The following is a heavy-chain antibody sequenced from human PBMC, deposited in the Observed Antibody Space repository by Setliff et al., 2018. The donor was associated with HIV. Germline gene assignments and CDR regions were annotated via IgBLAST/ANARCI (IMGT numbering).Heavy chain of an antibody. J-gene: IGHJ6*03. CDR2: IYYSGNT. D-gene: IGHD3-10*01. Sequence: PSETLSLTCTVSGGSIKSSSYYWGWIRQPPGKGLEWIGSIYYSGNTYYNPSLKSRVTISVDTSKNQFSLKLRSVIAADTALYYCARGRNYGSPYFYYMDVWATGTTVTVSS. CDR3: ARGRNYGSPYFYYMDV. V-gene: IGHV4-39*07. CDR1: GGSIKSSSYY.